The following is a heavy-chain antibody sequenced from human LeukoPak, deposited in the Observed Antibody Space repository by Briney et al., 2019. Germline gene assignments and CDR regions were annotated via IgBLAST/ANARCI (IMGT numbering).Heavy chain of an antibody. V-gene: IGHV3-53*01. J-gene: IGHJ4*02. Sequence: QPGGSLRLSCAASGFTVSSNYMSWVRQAPGKGLEWVSVIYSGGSTYYADSVKGRFTISRDNSKNTLYLQMNSLRAEDTAVYYFGKNRLRSFGYWGQGTLVTVSS. CDR2: IYSGGST. CDR1: GFTVSSNY. CDR3: GKNRLRSFGY.